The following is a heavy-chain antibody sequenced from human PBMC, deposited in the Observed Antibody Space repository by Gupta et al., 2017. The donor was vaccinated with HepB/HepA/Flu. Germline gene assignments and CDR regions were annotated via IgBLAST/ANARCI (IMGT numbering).Heavy chain of an antibody. V-gene: IGHV3-48*02. Sequence: EVQLVESGGVLVQPGGSLRLSCAASGFTFRSYSIHWVRQAPGKGLEWVSYISSSSSTIYYADSVKGRFTISRDNAKNSLYLQMNSLRDEDTAVYYCAREGDYYDSSGLDYWGQGTLVTGAS. J-gene: IGHJ4*02. CDR3: AREGDYYDSSGLDY. CDR1: GFTFRSYS. D-gene: IGHD3-22*01. CDR2: ISSSSSTI.